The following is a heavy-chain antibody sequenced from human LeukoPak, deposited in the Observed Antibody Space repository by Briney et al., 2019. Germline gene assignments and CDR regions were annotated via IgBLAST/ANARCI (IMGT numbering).Heavy chain of an antibody. V-gene: IGHV4-39*07. D-gene: IGHD6-13*01. Sequence: SETLSLTCTVSGGSISSSSYYWGWIRQPPGKGLEWIGSIYYSGSTYYNPSLKSRVTISVDTSKNQFSLKLSSVTAADTAVYYCVWSGIAAAGRVSYYSDYWGQGTLVTVSP. CDR1: GGSISSSSYY. CDR3: VWSGIAAAGRVSYYSDY. J-gene: IGHJ4*02. CDR2: IYYSGST.